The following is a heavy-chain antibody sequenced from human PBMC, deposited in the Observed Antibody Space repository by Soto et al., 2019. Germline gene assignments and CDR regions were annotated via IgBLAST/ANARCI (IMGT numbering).Heavy chain of an antibody. J-gene: IGHJ6*03. CDR1: GGSFSGYY. CDR3: GRCKELSATYYPFYYMDV. CDR2: INHSGST. V-gene: IGHV4-34*01. D-gene: IGHD1-7*01. Sequence: SETLSLTCAVYGGSFSGYYWSWIRQPPGKGLEWIGEINHSGSTNYNPSLKSRVTISVDTSKNQFSLKLSSVTAADTALYYCGRCKELSATYYPFYYMDVWGKGTTVTVSS.